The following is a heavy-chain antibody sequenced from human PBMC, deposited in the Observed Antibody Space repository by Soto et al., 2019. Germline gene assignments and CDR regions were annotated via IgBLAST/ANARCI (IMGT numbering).Heavy chain of an antibody. Sequence: EVQLLESEGGLVQPGGSLRLSCAASGFTVSNYAMSWVRQAPGKGLEWVSTISGSGGRIYYADSVKGRFTISRDNSKNTLYLQMSSLRAEDTAVYYFGKTDGVEGQLVDSWGQGTLLTVSS. V-gene: IGHV3-23*01. CDR3: GKTDGVEGQLVDS. CDR2: ISGSGGRI. J-gene: IGHJ4*02. D-gene: IGHD6-6*01. CDR1: GFTVSNYA.